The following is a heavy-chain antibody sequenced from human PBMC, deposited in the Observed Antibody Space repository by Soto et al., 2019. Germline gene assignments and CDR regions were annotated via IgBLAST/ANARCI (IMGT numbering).Heavy chain of an antibody. J-gene: IGHJ6*02. Sequence: EVQLVESGGGLVEPGGSLRLSCAASGFTFSSYWMHWVRQAPGKGLVWVSRINSDGSTTNYAASVKGRFTISRDNAKNTLYLQMSSLRAEDTAVYYCARPWPTTSYSYTMDGWGQGTTVTVSS. CDR3: ARPWPTTSYSYTMDG. CDR1: GFTFSSYW. CDR2: INSDGSTT. V-gene: IGHV3-74*01. D-gene: IGHD2-2*01.